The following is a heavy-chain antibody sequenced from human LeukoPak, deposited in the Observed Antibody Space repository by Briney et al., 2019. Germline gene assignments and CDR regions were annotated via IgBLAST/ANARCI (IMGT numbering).Heavy chain of an antibody. D-gene: IGHD2-2*01. Sequence: PSETLSLTCTVSGGSISSYYWSWIRQPTGKGLEWIGRIYTSGSTNYNPSLKSRVTMSVDTSKNQFSLKLSSVTAADTAVYYCARDKKDIVVVPAAITYYYYYMDVWGKGTTVTVSS. V-gene: IGHV4-4*07. CDR2: IYTSGST. J-gene: IGHJ6*03. CDR1: GGSISSYY. CDR3: ARDKKDIVVVPAAITYYYYYMDV.